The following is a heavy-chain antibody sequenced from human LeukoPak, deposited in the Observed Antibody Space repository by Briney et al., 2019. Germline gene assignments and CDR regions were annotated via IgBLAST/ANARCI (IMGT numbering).Heavy chain of an antibody. CDR2: IYYSGST. CDR1: GGSISSSSYY. V-gene: IGHV4-39*01. Sequence: PSETLSLTCTVSGGSISSSSYYWGWIRQPPGKGLEWIASIYYSGSTYYNPYLKSRVTISIETSKNQFSLKLSSETASDTAVYYCARQRADYYYYYVDVWGKGTTVAVS. CDR3: ARQRADYYYYYVDV. J-gene: IGHJ6*03.